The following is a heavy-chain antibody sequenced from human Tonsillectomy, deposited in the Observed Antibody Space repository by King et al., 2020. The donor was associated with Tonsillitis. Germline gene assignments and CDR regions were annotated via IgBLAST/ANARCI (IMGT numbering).Heavy chain of an antibody. V-gene: IGHV3-23*03. D-gene: IGHD3-10*01. CDR3: AKFSPIEASGSDYTLYFAF. J-gene: IGHJ4*02. Sequence: SWVRQAPGKGLEWVAVIYSGVSSTYFIDSVKGRFTISRDNSKYTLYLQMNSLRAEDTAVYYCAKFSPIEASGSDYTLYFAFWGQGTLFHVSS. CDR2: IYSGVSST.